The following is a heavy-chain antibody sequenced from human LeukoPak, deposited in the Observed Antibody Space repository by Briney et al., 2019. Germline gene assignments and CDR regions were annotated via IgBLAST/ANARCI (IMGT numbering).Heavy chain of an antibody. CDR3: ARAVMMVRGVIIGGYWFDP. J-gene: IGHJ5*02. V-gene: IGHV4-61*01. CDR2: IFYTGST. D-gene: IGHD3-10*01. Sequence: SETLSLTCTVSGGSVSSGNYYWTWIRQPPGKGLEWIGYIFYTGSTNYNPFLKSRVTISVDTTKNQFSLKLNSVTAADTAVYYCARAVMMVRGVIIGGYWFDPWGQGTLVTVSS. CDR1: GGSVSSGNYY.